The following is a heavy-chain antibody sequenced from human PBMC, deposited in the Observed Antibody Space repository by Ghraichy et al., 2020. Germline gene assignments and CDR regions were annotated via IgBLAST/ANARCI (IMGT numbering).Heavy chain of an antibody. J-gene: IGHJ4*02. Sequence: GGSLRLSCAASGFTFRPYMMTWVRQAPGKGLEWVASMKQDVGEEYYVDSVKGRFTISRDNAKNSLFLQMNSLRAEDSAVYYCARDNDFRFDYWGQGTLVTVSS. CDR2: MKQDVGEE. CDR3: ARDNDFRFDY. D-gene: IGHD2-21*02. CDR1: GFTFRPYM. V-gene: IGHV3-7*01.